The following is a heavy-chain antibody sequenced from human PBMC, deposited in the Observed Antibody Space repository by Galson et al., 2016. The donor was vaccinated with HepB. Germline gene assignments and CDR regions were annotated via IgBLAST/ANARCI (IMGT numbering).Heavy chain of an antibody. CDR1: GLTVSMNY. CDR3: ARQMYGNYFDY. J-gene: IGHJ4*02. D-gene: IGHD1-14*01. CDR2: IYAGGRT. Sequence: SLRLSCAASGLTVSMNYMAWVRQSPGKGLEWVSVIYAGGRTFYADSVKGRFTISRANSKNTLYLQMNSLRVEDTAVYYCARQMYGNYFDYWGQGALVTVSS. V-gene: IGHV3-66*04.